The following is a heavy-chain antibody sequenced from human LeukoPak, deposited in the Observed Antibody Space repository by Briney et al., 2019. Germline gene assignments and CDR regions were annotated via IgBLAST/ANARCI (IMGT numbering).Heavy chain of an antibody. J-gene: IGHJ4*02. CDR3: ARDGQDYGDYFWYFDY. Sequence: GGSLRLSCAASGFTFSSYWMHWVRQAPGKGLVWVSRINSDGSSTSYADSVKGRFTISRDNAKNTLYLQMNSLRAEDTAVYYCARDGQDYGDYFWYFDYWGQGTLVTVSS. CDR2: INSDGSST. D-gene: IGHD4-17*01. V-gene: IGHV3-74*01. CDR1: GFTFSSYW.